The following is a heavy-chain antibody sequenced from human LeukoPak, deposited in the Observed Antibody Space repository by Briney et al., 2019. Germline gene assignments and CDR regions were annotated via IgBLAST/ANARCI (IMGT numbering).Heavy chain of an antibody. D-gene: IGHD6-19*01. Sequence: GGSLRLSCAASGFTFKDYAMHWVRPVPGKGLEWVSLISWDSGNSYYADSVKGRFTISRDNSKSSLSLQMNSLRTEDTALYYCAKGPGAAVAKRYIQHWGQGTLVTVSS. CDR2: ISWDSGNS. CDR1: GFTFKDYA. V-gene: IGHV3-43*01. CDR3: AKGPGAAVAKRYIQH. J-gene: IGHJ1*01.